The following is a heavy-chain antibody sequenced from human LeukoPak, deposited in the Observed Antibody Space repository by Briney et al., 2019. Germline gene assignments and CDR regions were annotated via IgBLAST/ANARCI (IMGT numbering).Heavy chain of an antibody. J-gene: IGHJ3*02. CDR1: GFTFSSYS. Sequence: GGSLRLSCAASGFTFSSYSMNWVRQAPGQGLEWLSSISSSSTYIYYADSLKGRFTISRDIAKNSLYLQMNSLKADDTAVYYCARTYGDYKDDAFDIWGQGTMVTVSS. CDR2: ISSSSTYI. D-gene: IGHD4-17*01. V-gene: IGHV3-21*01. CDR3: ARTYGDYKDDAFDI.